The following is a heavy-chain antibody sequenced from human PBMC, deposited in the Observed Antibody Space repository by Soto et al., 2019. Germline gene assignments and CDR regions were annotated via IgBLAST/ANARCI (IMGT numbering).Heavy chain of an antibody. CDR3: AKDVRGPNSSGRAMGYFQH. J-gene: IGHJ1*01. CDR1: GSTFSSYA. V-gene: IGHV3-23*01. D-gene: IGHD6-19*01. CDR2: ISGSGGST. Sequence: GGSLRLSCAASGSTFSSYAMSWVRQAPGKGLEWVSAISGSGGSTYYADSVKGRFTISRDNSKNTLYLQMNSLRAEDTAVYYCAKDVRGPNSSGRAMGYFQHWGQGTLVTVSS.